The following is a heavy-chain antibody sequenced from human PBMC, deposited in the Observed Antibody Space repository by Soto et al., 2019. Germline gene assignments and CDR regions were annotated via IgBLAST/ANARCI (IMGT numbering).Heavy chain of an antibody. Sequence: QVQLQESGPGRVKPSETLSLTCTVSGGSISSYYWSWIRQPPGKGLEWIGYIYYSWSTNYNLSLKSRVTISVDTSKNQFSLKLSSVTAADTAVYYCARTYSSGWFPYAFDIWGQGTMVTVSS. CDR1: GGSISSYY. D-gene: IGHD6-19*01. CDR2: IYYSWST. J-gene: IGHJ3*02. CDR3: ARTYSSGWFPYAFDI. V-gene: IGHV4-59*01.